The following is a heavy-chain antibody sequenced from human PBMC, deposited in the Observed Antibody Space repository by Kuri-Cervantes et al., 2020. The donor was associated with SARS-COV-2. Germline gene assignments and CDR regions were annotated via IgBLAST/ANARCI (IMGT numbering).Heavy chain of an antibody. V-gene: IGHV1-2*02. D-gene: IGHD3-3*01. CDR2: INPNSGGT. Sequence: PSVKVSCKASGYTFTGYYMHWVRQAPGQGLEWMGWINPNSGGTNYAQKFQGRVTMTRDTSISTAYMELSRLRSDDTAVYYCARDFWSGYSLQPEHFDYWGQGTLVTVSS. CDR1: GYTFTGYY. J-gene: IGHJ4*02. CDR3: ARDFWSGYSLQPEHFDY.